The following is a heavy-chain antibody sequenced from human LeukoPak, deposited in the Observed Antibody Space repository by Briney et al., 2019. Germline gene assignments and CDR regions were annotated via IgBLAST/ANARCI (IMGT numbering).Heavy chain of an antibody. CDR3: ARGKAHDYVWGSYRYALFY. CDR2: INPSGGST. J-gene: IGHJ4*02. Sequence: GASVKVSCKASGYTFTSYYMHWVRQAPGQGLEWMGIINPSGGSTSYAQKFQGRVTMTRDTSTSTVYMELSSLRSEDTAVYYCARGKAHDYVWGSYRYALFYWGQGTLVTVSS. V-gene: IGHV1-46*01. CDR1: GYTFTSYY. D-gene: IGHD3-16*02.